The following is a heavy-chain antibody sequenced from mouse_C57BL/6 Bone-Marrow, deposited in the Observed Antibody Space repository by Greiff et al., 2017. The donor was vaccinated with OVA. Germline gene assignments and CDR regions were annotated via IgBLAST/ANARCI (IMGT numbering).Heavy chain of an antibody. D-gene: IGHD2-3*01. Sequence: QVQLQQSGPELVKPGASVKISCKASGYAFSSSWMNWVKQRPGKGLEWIGRLYPGDGDPNYNGKFKGKATLTADKSSSTAYMQLSSLTSEDSAVYFCARHEDGYYASYLDYWGQGTTLTVSS. CDR2: LYPGDGDP. V-gene: IGHV1-82*01. J-gene: IGHJ2*01. CDR1: GYAFSSSW. CDR3: ARHEDGYYASYLDY.